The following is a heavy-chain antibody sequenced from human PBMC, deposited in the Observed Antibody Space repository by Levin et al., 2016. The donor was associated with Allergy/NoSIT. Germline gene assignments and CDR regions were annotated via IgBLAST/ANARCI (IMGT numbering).Heavy chain of an antibody. J-gene: IGHJ6*02. CDR2: INHSGST. CDR3: ARGSAYYDILTGYLVPYYYYGMDV. V-gene: IGHV4-34*01. D-gene: IGHD3-9*01. Sequence: RQAPGKGLEWIGEINHSGSTNYNPSLKSRVTISVDTSKNQLSLKLSSVTAADTAVYYCARGSAYYDILTGYLVPYYYYGMDVWGQGTTVTVSS.